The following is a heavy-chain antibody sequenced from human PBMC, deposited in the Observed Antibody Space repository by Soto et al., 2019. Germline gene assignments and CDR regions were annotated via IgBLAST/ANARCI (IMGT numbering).Heavy chain of an antibody. CDR3: AKDQWEQLVVVGLDY. V-gene: IGHV3-30*18. D-gene: IGHD6-6*01. CDR2: ISYDGSNK. Sequence: QVQLVESGGGVVQPGRSLRLSCAASGFTFSSYGMHWVRQAPGKGLEWVAVISYDGSNKYYADSVKGRFTISRDNSKNTLYLQMNSLRAEDTAVYYCAKDQWEQLVVVGLDYWGQGTLVTVSS. CDR1: GFTFSSYG. J-gene: IGHJ4*02.